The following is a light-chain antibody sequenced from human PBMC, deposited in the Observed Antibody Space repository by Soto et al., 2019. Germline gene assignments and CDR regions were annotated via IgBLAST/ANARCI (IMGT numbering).Light chain of an antibody. J-gene: IGKJ1*01. V-gene: IGKV1-39*01. CDR3: QQSYSTPRT. Sequence: DIQMTQSPSSLSESVGDRVTITCRASQSISSYLNWYQQKPGKAPKLLIYAASSLQSGVPSRFSGSGSGSDFTLTISSLHPEDFATYYCQQSYSTPRTFGQGTKV. CDR1: QSISSY. CDR2: AAS.